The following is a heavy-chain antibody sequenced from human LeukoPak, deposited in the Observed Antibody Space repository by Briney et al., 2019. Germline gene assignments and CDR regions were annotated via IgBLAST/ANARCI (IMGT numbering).Heavy chain of an antibody. CDR1: GGTFSSYA. CDR2: IIPLFGTA. CDR3: ARGWLAETTVVTPYNY. V-gene: IGHV1-69*13. Sequence: SVKVSCKASGGTFSSYAINWVRQAPGQGLEWMGGIIPLFGTANYAQKFQGRVTITAVESMRTAYMELSSLRSVDTAVYYCARGWLAETTVVTPYNYWGQGTLVTVSS. D-gene: IGHD4-23*01. J-gene: IGHJ4*02.